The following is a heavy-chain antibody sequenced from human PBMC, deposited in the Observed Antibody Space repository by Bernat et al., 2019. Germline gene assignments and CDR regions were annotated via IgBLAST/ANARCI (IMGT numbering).Heavy chain of an antibody. D-gene: IGHD5-18*01. CDR2: ISGYNGNT. Sequence: QAQLVQSGSEGKKPGASAMVSCKASGYTFSNYAITWVRQAPGQGLEWLGWISGYNGNTDYAQKLQGRVTLTTDTSKSTAYMELRSLRSDDTAVYYCARKGLRDSHFYSCGMDVWGQGTTVPVSS. V-gene: IGHV1-18*01. CDR3: ARKGLRDSHFYSCGMDV. J-gene: IGHJ6*02. CDR1: GYTFSNYA.